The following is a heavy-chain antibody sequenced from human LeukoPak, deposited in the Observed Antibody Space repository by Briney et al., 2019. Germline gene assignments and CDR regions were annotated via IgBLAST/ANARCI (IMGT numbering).Heavy chain of an antibody. V-gene: IGHV3-48*03. D-gene: IGHD2-21*01. CDR2: ISSSGSTI. CDR3: ARDQGGDFDY. CDR1: GFTFSSYE. Sequence: PGGSLRLSCAASGFTFSSYEMNWVRQAPGKGLEWVSYISSSGSTIYYADSVKGRFTISRDNAKNSLYLQMNSLRAEDTAVYYSARDQGGDFDYWGQGTLVTVSS. J-gene: IGHJ4*02.